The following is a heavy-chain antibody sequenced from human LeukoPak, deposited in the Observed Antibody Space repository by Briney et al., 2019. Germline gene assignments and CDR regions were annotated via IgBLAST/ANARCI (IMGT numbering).Heavy chain of an antibody. CDR2: ISDSSRTT. CDR1: GFTFSTEA. CDR3: AKKLGFIPQFDY. Sequence: GGSLRLSCEVSGFTFSTEAMTWVRQAPGKGLEWVSSISDSSRTTYYADSVQGRFTISRDNSRNTVYLRMNSLRVEDTAFYYCAKKLGFIPQFDYWSQGTLVAVSS. V-gene: IGHV3-23*01. D-gene: IGHD6-13*01. J-gene: IGHJ4*02.